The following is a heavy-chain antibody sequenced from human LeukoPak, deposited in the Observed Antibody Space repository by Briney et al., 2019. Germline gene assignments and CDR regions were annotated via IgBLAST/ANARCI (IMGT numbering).Heavy chain of an antibody. J-gene: IGHJ4*02. Sequence: SETLSLTCTVSDGSISSSSYYWGWIRQPPGKGLEWIGSISYSGNTYHNPSLKSRVTISVDTSKNQFSLKLSSVTAADTAVYYCARDDRHGYNYASFDYWGQGTLVTVSS. V-gene: IGHV4-39*07. CDR2: ISYSGNT. CDR3: ARDDRHGYNYASFDY. CDR1: DGSISSSSYY. D-gene: IGHD5-24*01.